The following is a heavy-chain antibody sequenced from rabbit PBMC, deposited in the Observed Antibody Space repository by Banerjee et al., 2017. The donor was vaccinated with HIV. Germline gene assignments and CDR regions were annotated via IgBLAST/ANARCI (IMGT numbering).Heavy chain of an antibody. CDR1: GFSFSNKYA. J-gene: IGHJ4*01. V-gene: IGHV1S45*01. Sequence: QEQLEESGGDLVKPEGSLTLPCTAFGFSFSNKYAMCWVRQAPGKGLEWIACINTSSGNTVYASWAKGRFTISLDNAQKTVFLQMTSLTVADTATYVCARYVAYGGAGYGANLWGQGTLVTVS. CDR2: INTSSGNT. CDR3: ARYVAYGGAGYGANL. D-gene: IGHD3-1*01.